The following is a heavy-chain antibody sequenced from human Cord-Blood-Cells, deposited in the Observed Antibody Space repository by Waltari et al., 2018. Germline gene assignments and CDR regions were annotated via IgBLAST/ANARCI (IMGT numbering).Heavy chain of an antibody. V-gene: IGHV1-2*02. CDR2: INPTSGGT. J-gene: IGHJ4*02. D-gene: IGHD3-16*01. CDR1: GYTFTGYY. CDR3: ARDGQDTWGFH. Sequence: QVQLGQPGAEGKKPGASVKVSCKASGYTFTGYYMHWVRQPPGQGLEWRGWINPTSGGTNYAQKFQGRVTMTRDTSISTAYLELSRLRSDDTAVYYCARDGQDTWGFHWGQGTLVTVSS.